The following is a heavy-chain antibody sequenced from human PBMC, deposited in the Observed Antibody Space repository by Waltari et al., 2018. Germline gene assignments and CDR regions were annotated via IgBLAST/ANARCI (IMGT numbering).Heavy chain of an antibody. V-gene: IGHV3-7*04. CDR1: GVTLHNDW. Sequence: EAQLVESGGGLVQPGGSLRLSCVGSGVTLHNDWVAWVRQAPGGGLEWVANIMKDGGIKQYADSVKGRFTISRDNAKNSVYLQLNSLRAEDTAVYYCARDCDFSTLDVWGQGTTVTVSS. J-gene: IGHJ6*02. CDR3: ARDCDFSTLDV. CDR2: IMKDGGIK. D-gene: IGHD3-3*01.